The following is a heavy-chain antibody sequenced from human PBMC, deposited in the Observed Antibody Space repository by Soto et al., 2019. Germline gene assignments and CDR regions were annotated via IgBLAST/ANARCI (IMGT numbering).Heavy chain of an antibody. D-gene: IGHD4-17*01. CDR1: GGSISSYY. Sequence: QVQLQESGPGLVKPSETLSLTCTVSGGSISSYYWSWIRQPPRKGLEWIGYIYYSGSTNYNPSLKXRVTSSVDTSKNHFSLKLSSVTATDTAVYYCARAYGDYVFDFWGQGTLVTVSS. V-gene: IGHV4-59*01. J-gene: IGHJ4*02. CDR3: ARAYGDYVFDF. CDR2: IYYSGST.